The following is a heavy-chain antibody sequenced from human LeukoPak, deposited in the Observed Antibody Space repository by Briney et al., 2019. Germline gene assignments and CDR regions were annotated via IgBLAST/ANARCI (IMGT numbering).Heavy chain of an antibody. V-gene: IGHV3-30*01. D-gene: IGHD4-11*01. J-gene: IGHJ4*02. CDR3: AGDDYPYYFDY. Sequence: PGRSLRLSCAASGFTFSSYAMHWVRQAPGKGLEWVATISFDGSNKYYADSVKGRFTISRDNSKNTLSLQMDSLRAEDTAVYYCAGDDYPYYFDYWGQGTLVTVSS. CDR2: ISFDGSNK. CDR1: GFTFSSYA.